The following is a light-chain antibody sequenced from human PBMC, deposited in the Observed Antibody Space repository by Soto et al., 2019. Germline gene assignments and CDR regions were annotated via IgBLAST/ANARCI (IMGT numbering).Light chain of an antibody. CDR3: AAWDDSLSGFYV. V-gene: IGLV1-44*01. CDR1: SSNIGSNT. CDR2: SNN. Sequence: QSALTQPPSASGTPGQRVTLSCSGSSSNIGSNTVSWYQQLPGTAPKLLIYSNNQRPSGVPDRFSGSKSGTSASLAISGLQSEDEADYYCAAWDDSLSGFYVFGTGTKVTVL. J-gene: IGLJ1*01.